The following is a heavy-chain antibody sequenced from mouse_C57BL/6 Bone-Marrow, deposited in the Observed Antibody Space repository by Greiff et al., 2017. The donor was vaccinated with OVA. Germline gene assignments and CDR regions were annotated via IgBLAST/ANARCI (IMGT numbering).Heavy chain of an antibody. J-gene: IGHJ1*03. D-gene: IGHD1-1*01. CDR2: IYPRDGST. CDR1: GYTFTDYT. CDR3: ALGYYGRGYCDV. V-gene: IGHV1-78*01. Sequence: VQLQQSDAELVKPGASVKISCKASGYTFTDYTIHWMKQRPEQGLEWIGYIYPRDGSTKYNEKFKGKATLTADKSSSTAYMQLNSLTSEVTAVYFGALGYYGRGYCDVWGTGTTVTVSS.